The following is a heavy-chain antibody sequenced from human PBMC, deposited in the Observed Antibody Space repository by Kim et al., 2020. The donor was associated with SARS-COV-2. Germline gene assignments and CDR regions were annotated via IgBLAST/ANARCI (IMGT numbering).Heavy chain of an antibody. Sequence: SVKVSCKASGGTFGSQGVTWVRQAPGQGLEWLGGVVPIFGSTDYAQTFQGRVTITADESTNTVYMELRSLRSEDTAVYYCSGGRSIASLTDALHIWGQGTLVTVSS. V-gene: IGHV1-69*13. CDR2: VVPIFGST. CDR1: GGTFGSQG. D-gene: IGHD6-13*01. CDR3: SGGRSIASLTDALHI. J-gene: IGHJ3*02.